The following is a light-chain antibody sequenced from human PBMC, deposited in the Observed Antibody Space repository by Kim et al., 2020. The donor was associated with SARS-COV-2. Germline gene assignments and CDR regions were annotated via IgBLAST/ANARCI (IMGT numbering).Light chain of an antibody. CDR2: DAS. J-gene: IGKJ4*01. CDR3: QQRTTWLT. Sequence: SLSTGERVTLSCRAGQSVSSYLAWYQHKPGQAPRLLIYDASTRAPGIPARFSGSGSGTDFTLTISSLEPEDFAVYYCQQRTTWLTFGGGTKVDIK. V-gene: IGKV3-11*01. CDR1: QSVSSY.